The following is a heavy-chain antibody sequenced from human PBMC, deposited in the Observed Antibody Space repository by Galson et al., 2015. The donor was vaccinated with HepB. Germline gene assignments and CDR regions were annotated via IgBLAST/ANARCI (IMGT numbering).Heavy chain of an antibody. V-gene: IGHV3-21*01. D-gene: IGHD3-10*01. Sequence: LRLSCAASGFTFSSYSMNWVRQAPGKGLEWVSSISSSSSYIYYADSVKGRFAISRDNAKNSLYLQMNSLRAEDTAVYYCARDNLSVGSGSYSPHIDYWGQGTLVTVSS. J-gene: IGHJ4*02. CDR1: GFTFSSYS. CDR2: ISSSSSYI. CDR3: ARDNLSVGSGSYSPHIDY.